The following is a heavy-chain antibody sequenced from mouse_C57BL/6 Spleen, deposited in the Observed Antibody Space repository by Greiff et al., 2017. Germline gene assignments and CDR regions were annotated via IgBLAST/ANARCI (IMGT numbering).Heavy chain of an antibody. CDR1: GYAFSSSW. CDR2: IYPGDGAT. J-gene: IGHJ2*01. CDR3: AKAYYDYDDFDY. D-gene: IGHD2-4*01. Sequence: VKLQESGPELVKPGASVKISCKASGYAFSSSWMNWVKQRPGKGLEWIGRIYPGDGATNYTGKFKGKATLTADKSSSTAYMQLSSLTSEDSAVYFCAKAYYDYDDFDYWGQGTTLTVSS. V-gene: IGHV1-82*01.